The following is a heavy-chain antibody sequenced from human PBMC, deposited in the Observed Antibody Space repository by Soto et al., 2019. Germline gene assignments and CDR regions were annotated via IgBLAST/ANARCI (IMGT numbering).Heavy chain of an antibody. J-gene: IGHJ4*02. D-gene: IGHD3-22*01. CDR3: ARGVLTPIYYYDSSAYYTGELDY. CDR2: ISDSGAGT. Sequence: QPGGSLRLSCAASGFTFSTYGMTWVRQVPGKGLEWVSGISDSGAGTYYADSVKGRFTITRDNSKNTLYLQMNSLRAEDTALYYCARGVLTPIYYYDSSAYYTGELDYWGQGTLVTVSS. V-gene: IGHV3-23*01. CDR1: GFTFSTYG.